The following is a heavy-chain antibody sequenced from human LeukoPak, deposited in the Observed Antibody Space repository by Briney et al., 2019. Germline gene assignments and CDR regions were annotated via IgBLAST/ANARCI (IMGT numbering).Heavy chain of an antibody. CDR1: GLTFSSYA. J-gene: IGHJ5*02. CDR3: ARDKPNSSGYYHGFDP. V-gene: IGHV3-23*01. CDR2: ISDSGGST. Sequence: PGGSLRLSCAASGLTFSSYAMSWVRQAPGKGLEWVSVISDSGGSTYYGDSLRGRFTISRDNSKNTLYLQMNSLRAEDTAVYYCARDKPNSSGYYHGFDPWGQGTLVTVSS. D-gene: IGHD3-22*01.